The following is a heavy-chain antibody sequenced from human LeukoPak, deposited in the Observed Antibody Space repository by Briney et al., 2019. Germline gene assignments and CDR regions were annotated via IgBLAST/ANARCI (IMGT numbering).Heavy chain of an antibody. J-gene: IGHJ6*02. Sequence: GGSLRPSCAASDFPFSGSALHWVRQASGRGLQWIGRIRSKTNNYTTTYIASVRGRFTISRDDSKNTTFLQMISLKTEDTAIYYCTSRGTAGSRGMDVWGQGTAVTVSS. CDR2: IRSKTNNYTT. CDR1: DFPFSGSA. V-gene: IGHV3-73*01. D-gene: IGHD1-1*01. CDR3: TSRGTAGSRGMDV.